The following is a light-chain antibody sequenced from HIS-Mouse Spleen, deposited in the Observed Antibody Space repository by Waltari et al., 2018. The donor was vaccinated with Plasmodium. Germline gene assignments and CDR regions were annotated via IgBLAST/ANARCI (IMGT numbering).Light chain of an antibody. CDR2: GAS. V-gene: IGKV3-15*01. Sequence: EIVMTQSPATLSVFPGETATLSCSASQRVRSNLAWYQQKPGQAPRLLIYGASTRATGIPARFSGSGSGTEFTLTISSLQSEDFAVYYCQQYNNWSFTFGPGTKVDIK. J-gene: IGKJ3*01. CDR1: QRVRSN. CDR3: QQYNNWSFT.